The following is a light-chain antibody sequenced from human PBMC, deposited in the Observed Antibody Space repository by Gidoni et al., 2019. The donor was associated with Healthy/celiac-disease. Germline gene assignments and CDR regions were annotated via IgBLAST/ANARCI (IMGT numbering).Light chain of an antibody. CDR2: CAS. Sequence: IALTPSPGTLSLSPGERDTLSCRASHCVSSRYLAWYQQKPGQAPRHLIYCASSKATCIPDRFSGSGSWTDFTLTISRLVPEDFAVYYCQQYGSSPTLTFGGGTKVEIK. J-gene: IGKJ4*01. CDR3: QQYGSSPTLT. V-gene: IGKV3-20*01. CDR1: HCVSSRY.